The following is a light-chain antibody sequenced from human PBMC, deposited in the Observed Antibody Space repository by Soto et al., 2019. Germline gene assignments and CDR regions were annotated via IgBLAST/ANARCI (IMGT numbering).Light chain of an antibody. V-gene: IGKV3-15*01. CDR2: GAS. CDR3: QQYNNWPRT. CDR1: QSVSASY. Sequence: EIVLTQSPATLSLSPGERATLSCRASQSVSASYLAWYQQKPGQAPRLLIYGASTRATGIPARFSGSGSGTEFTLTISSLQSEDFAVYCCQQYNNWPRTFGLGTKVDIK. J-gene: IGKJ1*01.